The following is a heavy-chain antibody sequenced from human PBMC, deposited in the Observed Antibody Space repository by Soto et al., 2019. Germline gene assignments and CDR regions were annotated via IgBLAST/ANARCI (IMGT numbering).Heavy chain of an antibody. D-gene: IGHD3-3*01. J-gene: IGHJ4*02. Sequence: SETLSLTCTVTGGSISSGDYYWSWIRQPPGKGLEWIGYIYYSGSTYYNPSLKSRVTISVDPSKNQFSLKLSSVTAADTAVYYCASLDFWSGYWAFDYWGQGTLVTVSS. CDR2: IYYSGST. CDR1: GGSISSGDYY. CDR3: ASLDFWSGYWAFDY. V-gene: IGHV4-30-4*01.